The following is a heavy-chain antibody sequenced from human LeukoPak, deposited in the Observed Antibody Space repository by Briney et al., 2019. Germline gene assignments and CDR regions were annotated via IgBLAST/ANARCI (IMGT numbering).Heavy chain of an antibody. V-gene: IGHV4-59*08. CDR3: ARHGTSSYYYYAMDV. D-gene: IGHD1-1*01. CDR1: GGSISSYY. CDR2: IYYSGST. J-gene: IGHJ6*02. Sequence: SETLSLTCTVSGGSISSYYRSWLRQSPGKGLEWIGYIYYSGSTNYNPSLRSRVTISVDTSKNQFSLKLSSVTAADTAVYYCARHGTSSYYYYAMDVWGQGTTVTVSS.